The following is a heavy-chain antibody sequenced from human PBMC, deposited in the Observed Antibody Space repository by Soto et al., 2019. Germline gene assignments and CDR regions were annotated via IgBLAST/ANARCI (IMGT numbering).Heavy chain of an antibody. CDR1: GYTFTSYD. J-gene: IGHJ4*02. CDR3: AREKSSWYDY. CDR2: MNPNSGNT. V-gene: IGHV1-8*01. Sequence: QVQLVQSGAEVKKPGASVKVSCKASGYTFTSYDINWVRQATGQGLEWMGWMNPNSGNTDYAQKFQGRVTMPRNTSITTAYMELSSLRSEATAVYYCAREKSSWYDYWGQGTLVTVSS. D-gene: IGHD6-13*01.